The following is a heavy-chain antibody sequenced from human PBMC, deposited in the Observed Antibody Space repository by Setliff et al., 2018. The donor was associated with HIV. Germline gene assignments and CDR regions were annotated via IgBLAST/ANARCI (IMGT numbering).Heavy chain of an antibody. CDR3: AREYFCSGSYVRSFDI. J-gene: IGHJ3*02. Sequence: ASVKVSCKASGYTFSSYSISWVRQAPGQGLEWMGWISGYNGHTNYAQKFQGRVIMTTDTSTSTAYMELRSLRSDDTAVYYCAREYFCSGSYVRSFDIWGQGTLVTVSS. CDR1: GYTFSSYS. D-gene: IGHD3-10*01. CDR2: ISGYNGHT. V-gene: IGHV1-18*01.